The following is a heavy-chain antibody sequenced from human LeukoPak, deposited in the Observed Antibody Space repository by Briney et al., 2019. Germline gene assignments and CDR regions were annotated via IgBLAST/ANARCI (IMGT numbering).Heavy chain of an antibody. J-gene: IGHJ4*02. D-gene: IGHD7-27*01. V-gene: IGHV3-7*01. CDR3: AREDWGPDY. CDR1: GFTFTGYW. CDR2: IKQDGSQK. Sequence: GGSLRLSCAAPGFTFTGYWMVWVRRATGKGLEWVANIKQDGSQKHYVDSVKGRFTISSDNAKKSLYLQMSNLRAEDTGVYYCAREDWGPDYWGQGTLVTVSS.